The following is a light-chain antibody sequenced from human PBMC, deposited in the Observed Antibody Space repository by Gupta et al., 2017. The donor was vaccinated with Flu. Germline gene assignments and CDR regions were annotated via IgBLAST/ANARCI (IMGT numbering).Light chain of an antibody. V-gene: IGKV3-11*01. J-gene: IGKJ2*01. CDR1: QSVSTY. Sequence: DIELTHSPATLSLSPGERATLSCRASQSVSTYLAWYQKKPGQAPRLLIYDASNRATGIPASFSGSGSGTNLTLTISSLEPEDFAVYYCQKRSNWPPYTFGQGTRLEI. CDR3: QKRSNWPPYT. CDR2: DAS.